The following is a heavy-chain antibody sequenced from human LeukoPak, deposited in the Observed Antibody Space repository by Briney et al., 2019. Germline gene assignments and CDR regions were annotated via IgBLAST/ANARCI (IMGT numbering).Heavy chain of an antibody. J-gene: IGHJ6*03. CDR2: IYTSGST. CDR3: ARGLYRSLWFGESPVYYYYYMDV. D-gene: IGHD3-10*01. CDR1: GGSISSGSYY. V-gene: IGHV4-61*02. Sequence: PSQTLSLTCTVSGGSISSGSYYWSWIRQPAGKGLEWIGRIYTSGSTNYNPSLKSRVTISVDTSKNQFSLKLSSVTAADTAVYYCARGLYRSLWFGESPVYYYYYMDVWGKGTTVTVSS.